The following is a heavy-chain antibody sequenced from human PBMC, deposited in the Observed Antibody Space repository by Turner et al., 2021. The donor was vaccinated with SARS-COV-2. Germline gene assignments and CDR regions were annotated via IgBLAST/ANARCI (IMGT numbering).Heavy chain of an antibody. J-gene: IGHJ6*02. Sequence: EVQLLQSGGGWVQPGGSLRLSCVASGLTFSTFAMTWVRQAPGKGLEWVSAITGSGTRTYYADSVKGRFSISRDNSKNSLYLEMNSLRVEDTALYYCARDLSPGGADVWGQGTTVTVSS. CDR3: ARDLSPGGADV. CDR2: ITGSGTRT. D-gene: IGHD4-17*01. CDR1: GLTFSTFA. V-gene: IGHV3-23*01.